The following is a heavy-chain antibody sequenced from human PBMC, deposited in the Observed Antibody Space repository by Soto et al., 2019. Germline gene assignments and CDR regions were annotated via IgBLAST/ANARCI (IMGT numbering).Heavy chain of an antibody. CDR2: IYWDDDR. CDR3: AHVVITYGGVVGEDAFEV. Sequence: SGPTLVNPTQTLTLTCTFSGFSLTTTGVGVGWIRQPPGEALEWLAIIYWDDDRRYRPSVKSRLAITKDTSRNQVVLTMNNMDPVDTATYYCAHVVITYGGVVGEDAFEVWGQGTMVTVSS. J-gene: IGHJ3*01. CDR1: GFSLTTTGVG. D-gene: IGHD3-16*01. V-gene: IGHV2-5*02.